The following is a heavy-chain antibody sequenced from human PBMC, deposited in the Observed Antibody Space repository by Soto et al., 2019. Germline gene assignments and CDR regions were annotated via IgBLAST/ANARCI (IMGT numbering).Heavy chain of an antibody. D-gene: IGHD6-19*01. Sequence: GGSLRLSCAASGFTFSSYEMNWVRQAPGKGLEWVSYISSSGSTIYYADSVKGRFTISRDNAKNSLYLQMNSLRAEDTAVYYCAREGGHSIAVAGRGFDYWGQGTLVTVSS. CDR1: GFTFSSYE. V-gene: IGHV3-48*03. J-gene: IGHJ4*02. CDR3: AREGGHSIAVAGRGFDY. CDR2: ISSSGSTI.